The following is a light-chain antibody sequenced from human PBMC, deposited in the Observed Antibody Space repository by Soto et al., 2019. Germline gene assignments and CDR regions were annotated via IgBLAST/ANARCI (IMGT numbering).Light chain of an antibody. CDR3: QSYDNSLSWV. CDR1: SSNIGAGYD. Sequence: QSVLTQPPSVSGAPGQRVTISCTGSSSNIGAGYDVHWYQQLPGTAPKLLMYGNSNRPSGVPDRFSDSKSGTSASLAITGLQAEDEADYYCQSYDNSLSWVFGGGTQLTVL. J-gene: IGLJ3*02. V-gene: IGLV1-40*01. CDR2: GNS.